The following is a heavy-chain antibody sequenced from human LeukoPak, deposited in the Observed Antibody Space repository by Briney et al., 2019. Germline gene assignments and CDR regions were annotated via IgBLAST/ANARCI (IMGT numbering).Heavy chain of an antibody. V-gene: IGHV3-30-3*01. J-gene: IGHJ2*01. CDR3: ARAVTTGHWYFDL. CDR2: ISYDVSNK. Sequence: GGSLRLSCAASGFTFSSYPMHWARQAPGKGLEWVAVISYDVSNKYHADSVKGRFTISRDNPKNTLYLEMNSLREEDTAVYYCARAVTTGHWYFDLWGRGTLVTVPS. CDR1: GFTFSSYP. D-gene: IGHD4-17*01.